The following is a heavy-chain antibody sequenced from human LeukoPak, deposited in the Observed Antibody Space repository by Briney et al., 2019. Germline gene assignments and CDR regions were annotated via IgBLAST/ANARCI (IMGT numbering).Heavy chain of an antibody. CDR1: GVSISSYY. V-gene: IGHV4-4*07. CDR3: ARAHKGYDSSGYYHFDY. Sequence: SETLSLTCTVSGVSISSYYWSWIRQPAGKGLEWIGRIYTSGSTNYNPSLKSRVTMSADTSKNQLSLKLSSVTAADTAVYYCARAHKGYDSSGYYHFDYGGQGTLVTVSA. J-gene: IGHJ4*02. CDR2: IYTSGST. D-gene: IGHD3-22*01.